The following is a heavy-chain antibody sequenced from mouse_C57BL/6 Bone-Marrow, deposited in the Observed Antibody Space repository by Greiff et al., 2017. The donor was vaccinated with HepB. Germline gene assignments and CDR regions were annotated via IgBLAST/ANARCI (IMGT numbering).Heavy chain of an antibody. CDR1: GYTFTSYG. V-gene: IGHV1-81*01. CDR3: ARGGLRRRAMDY. Sequence: QVQLQQSGAELARPGASVKLSCKASGYTFTSYGISWVKQRTGQGLEWIGEIYPRSGNTYYNEKFKGKATLTADKSSSTAYMEHRSLTSEDSAVYFCARGGLRRRAMDYWGQGTSVTVSS. J-gene: IGHJ4*01. CDR2: IYPRSGNT. D-gene: IGHD2-4*01.